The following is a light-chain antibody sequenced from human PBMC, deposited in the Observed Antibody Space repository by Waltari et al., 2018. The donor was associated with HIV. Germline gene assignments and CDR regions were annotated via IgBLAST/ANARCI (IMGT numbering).Light chain of an antibody. J-gene: IGLJ2*01. V-gene: IGLV2-14*01. CDR1: SSDVGGYNF. CDR3: SSYTSSSTLV. CDR2: EVR. Sequence: QSALTQPASVSGSPGQSITISCTGTSSDVGGYNFVSWFQHHPGKAPKVMIYEVRNRPSGVSMRYSGSKSGNTAALTISGLQAEDEADYYCSSYTSSSTLVFGGGTKLTVL.